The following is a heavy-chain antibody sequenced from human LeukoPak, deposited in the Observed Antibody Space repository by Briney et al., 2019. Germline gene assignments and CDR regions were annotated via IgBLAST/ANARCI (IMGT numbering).Heavy chain of an antibody. V-gene: IGHV4-59*01. CDR3: ARAMLYYYGSGSYWGTFDY. J-gene: IGHJ4*02. CDR2: IYYSGSA. D-gene: IGHD3-10*01. CDR1: GGSISSYY. Sequence: PSETLSLTCTVSGGSISSYYWSWIRQPPRKGLEWIGYIYYSGSANYNPSLKSRATISVDTSKTQFSLKLSSVTAADTAVYYCARAMLYYYGSGSYWGTFDYWGQGTLVTVSS.